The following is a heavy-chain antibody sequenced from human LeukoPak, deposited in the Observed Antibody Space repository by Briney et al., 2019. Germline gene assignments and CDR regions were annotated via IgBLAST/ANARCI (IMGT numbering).Heavy chain of an antibody. V-gene: IGHV3-30*07. CDR3: ARDSSGYQ. D-gene: IGHD3-22*01. J-gene: IGHJ4*02. CDR1: GFTFRSYA. CDR2: VSYDGGNI. Sequence: PGGSLRLSCAASGFTFRSYAVHWVRQAPGRGLEWVAVVSYDGGNIYYTDAVKGRFTISRDNSKNSLYLQMNSLRAEDTAVYYCARDSSGYQWGQGILVTVSS.